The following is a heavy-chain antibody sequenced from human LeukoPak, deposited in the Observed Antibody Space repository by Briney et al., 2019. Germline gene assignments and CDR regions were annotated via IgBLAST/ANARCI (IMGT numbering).Heavy chain of an antibody. J-gene: IGHJ3*02. CDR1: GFTFDDYA. V-gene: IGHV3-9*01. Sequence: PGGSLRLSCAASGFTFDDYAMHWVRQAPGKGLEWVSGISWNSGSIGYADSVKGRFTISRDNAKNSLYLQMNSLRAEDTALYYCAKDTNWVVNCSGGSCPLGVDIWGQGTMVTVSS. CDR2: ISWNSGSI. D-gene: IGHD2-15*01. CDR3: AKDTNWVVNCSGGSCPLGVDI.